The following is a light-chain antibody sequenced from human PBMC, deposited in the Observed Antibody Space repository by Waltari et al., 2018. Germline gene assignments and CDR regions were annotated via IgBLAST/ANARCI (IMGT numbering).Light chain of an antibody. CDR2: QIS. J-gene: IGKJ1*01. Sequence: DVVMAQSPLFLPVTLGQPASISCRSSQSLVHSDGSIYLNWFQQRPGQSPRRLIYQISDRDSGVPDRFTGGGSGTDFTLTISSLQADDVAVYYCQQYYRSPPWTFGQGTKVEIK. CDR1: QSLVHSDGSIY. V-gene: IGKV2-30*02. CDR3: QQYYRSPPWT.